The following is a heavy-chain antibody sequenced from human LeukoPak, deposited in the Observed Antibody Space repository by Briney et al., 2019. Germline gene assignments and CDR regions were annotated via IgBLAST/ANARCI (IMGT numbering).Heavy chain of an antibody. Sequence: SETLSHTCTVSGGSISSGGYYWSWIRQHPGKGLEWIGYIYYSGSTYYNPSLKSRVTISVDTSKNQFSLKLSSVTAADTAVYYCARALEFTKLEFDPWGQGTLVTVSS. J-gene: IGHJ5*02. CDR2: IYYSGST. CDR3: ARALEFTKLEFDP. V-gene: IGHV4-31*03. CDR1: GGSISSGGYY. D-gene: IGHD1-1*01.